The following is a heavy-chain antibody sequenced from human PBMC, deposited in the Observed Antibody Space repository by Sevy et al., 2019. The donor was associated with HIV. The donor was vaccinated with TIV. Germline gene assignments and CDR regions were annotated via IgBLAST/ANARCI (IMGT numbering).Heavy chain of an antibody. Sequence: GGSLRLSCAASGFTFSNTWMSWVRQAPGKGLELVGRIKSKNDGGKTDYAEPGIGRFTISRENSKSTLYLRMNSLKTEDTAVYYCTTMGWNGGFDIWGQGAMVTVSS. J-gene: IGHJ3*02. CDR2: IKSKNDGGKT. CDR1: GFTFSNTW. V-gene: IGHV3-15*01. CDR3: TTMGWNGGFDI. D-gene: IGHD1-1*01.